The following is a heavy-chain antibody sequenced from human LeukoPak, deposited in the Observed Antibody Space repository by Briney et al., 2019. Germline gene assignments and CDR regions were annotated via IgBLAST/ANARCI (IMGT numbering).Heavy chain of an antibody. D-gene: IGHD1-26*01. Sequence: SETLSLTCAVSGASITISDYYWGWIPLPPGKGLEWIGTISHTGTTYYNPPLQSRVSISVDKYRNQFSLKLSSVTAADTAVYYCATREHQVQRRPGDYWGQGTQVTVSS. J-gene: IGHJ4*02. V-gene: IGHV4-39*01. CDR3: ATREHQVQRRPGDY. CDR1: GASITISDYY. CDR2: ISHTGTT.